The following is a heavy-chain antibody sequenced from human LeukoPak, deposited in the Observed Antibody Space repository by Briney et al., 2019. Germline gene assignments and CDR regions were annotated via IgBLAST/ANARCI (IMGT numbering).Heavy chain of an antibody. V-gene: IGHV4-59*01. CDR1: GGSISSYY. J-gene: IGHJ4*02. CDR2: IYYSGST. CDR3: ARVSSGWATEREGWFFDY. Sequence: PSETLSLTCTVSGGSISSYYWSWIRQPPGKGLEWIGYIYYSGSTNYNPSLKSRVTISVDTSKNQFSLKLSSVTAADTAVYYCARVSSGWATEREGWFFDYWGQGTLVTVSS. D-gene: IGHD5-12*01.